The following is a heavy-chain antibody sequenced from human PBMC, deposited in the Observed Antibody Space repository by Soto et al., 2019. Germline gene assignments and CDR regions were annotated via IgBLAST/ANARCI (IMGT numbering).Heavy chain of an antibody. J-gene: IGHJ6*02. CDR2: IDPSDSYT. CDR3: ASFCSSTSCYTPYYYYGMDV. CDR1: GYSFTSYW. Sequence: EESNTGESLKISCKGSGYSFTSYWISWVRQMPGKGLEWMGRIDPSDSYTNYSPSFQGHVTISADKSISTAYLQWSSLKASDTAMYYFASFCSSTSCYTPYYYYGMDVWGQGTTVTVSS. V-gene: IGHV5-10-1*01. D-gene: IGHD2-2*02.